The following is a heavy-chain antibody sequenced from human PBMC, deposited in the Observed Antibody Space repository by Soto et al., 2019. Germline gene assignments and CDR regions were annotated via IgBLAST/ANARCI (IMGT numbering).Heavy chain of an antibody. CDR2: ISSSGSTI. Sequence: PGGSLRLSCAASGFTFSDYYMSWIRQAPGKGLEWVSYISSSGSTIYYADSVKGRFTISRDNAKNSLYLQMNSLRAEDTAVYYCAREYCSGGSCYSNPWFDPWGQGTLVTVSS. V-gene: IGHV3-11*01. CDR1: GFTFSDYY. CDR3: AREYCSGGSCYSNPWFDP. D-gene: IGHD2-15*01. J-gene: IGHJ5*02.